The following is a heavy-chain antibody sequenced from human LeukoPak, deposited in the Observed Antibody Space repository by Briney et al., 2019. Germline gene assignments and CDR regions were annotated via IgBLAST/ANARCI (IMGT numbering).Heavy chain of an antibody. J-gene: IGHJ4*02. CDR3: AGYHYSSSWFFDY. V-gene: IGHV4-31*03. Sequence: SETLSLTCTVSGGSISSGGYYWSWIRQHPGKGLEWIGYIYYSGSTYYNPSLKSRVTISVDTSKNQFSLKLSSVTAADTAVCYCAGYHYSSSWFFDYWGQGTLVTVSS. CDR2: IYYSGST. D-gene: IGHD6-13*01. CDR1: GGSISSGGYY.